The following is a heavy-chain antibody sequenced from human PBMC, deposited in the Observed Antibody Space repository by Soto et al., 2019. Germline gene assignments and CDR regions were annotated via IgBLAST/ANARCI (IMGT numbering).Heavy chain of an antibody. Sequence: LRLSCAASGFTFSSYGMHWVRQAPGKGLEWVAVISYDGSNKYYADSVKGRFTISRDNSKNTLYLQMNSLRAEDTAVYYCARDQYGAQNYFDYWGQGTLVTVSS. CDR2: ISYDGSNK. CDR3: ARDQYGAQNYFDY. D-gene: IGHD4-17*01. CDR1: GFTFSSYG. V-gene: IGHV3-30*03. J-gene: IGHJ4*02.